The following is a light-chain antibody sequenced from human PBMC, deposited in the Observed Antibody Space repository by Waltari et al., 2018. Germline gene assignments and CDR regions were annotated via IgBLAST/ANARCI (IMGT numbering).Light chain of an antibody. Sequence: EVVLTQSPATLSLSPGDRATLSCRASQRVNDYLAWYQQKPGQAPRLLMYDASNRATGIPARFSGSGSGTDFTLTISSLESEDFAVYYCQQRSNWPLTFGGGTKVEIK. CDR1: QRVNDY. CDR2: DAS. CDR3: QQRSNWPLT. J-gene: IGKJ4*01. V-gene: IGKV3-11*01.